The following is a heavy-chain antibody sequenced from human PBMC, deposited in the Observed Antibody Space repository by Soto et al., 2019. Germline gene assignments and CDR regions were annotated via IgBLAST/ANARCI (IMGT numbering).Heavy chain of an antibody. CDR3: AREGEGTSHYYMDV. Sequence: GGSLRLSCAASGFTFSSYWMSWVRQAPGKGLEWVANIKQDGSEKYYVDSVKGRFTISRDNAKNSLYLQMNSLRAEDTAVYYCAREGEGTSHYYMDVRGKGTTVTVSS. D-gene: IGHD1-1*01. V-gene: IGHV3-7*01. CDR1: GFTFSSYW. J-gene: IGHJ6*03. CDR2: IKQDGSEK.